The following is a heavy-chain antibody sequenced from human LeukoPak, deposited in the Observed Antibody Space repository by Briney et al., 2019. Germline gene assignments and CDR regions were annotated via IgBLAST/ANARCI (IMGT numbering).Heavy chain of an antibody. CDR2: INHSGST. J-gene: IGHJ4*02. Sequence: SETLSLTCAVYGGPFSGYYWSWIRQPPGKGLEWIGEINHSGSTNYNPSLKSRVTISVDTSKNQFSLKLSSVTAADTAVYYCAMTSTVTTDNNWGQGTLVTVSS. CDR1: GGPFSGYY. D-gene: IGHD4-17*01. CDR3: AMTSTVTTDNN. V-gene: IGHV4-34*01.